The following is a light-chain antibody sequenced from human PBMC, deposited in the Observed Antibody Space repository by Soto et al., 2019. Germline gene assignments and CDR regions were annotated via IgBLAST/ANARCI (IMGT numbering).Light chain of an antibody. Sequence: EIVLTQSPGTLPLSPGERATLSCRASQSVSSSYLAWYQHKPGQAPRLLIYGASSRATGIPDRFSGSGSGTDFALPISRLEPEDFAVYYCQQYGSSPHTFGQGTKLEIK. CDR2: GAS. CDR1: QSVSSSY. J-gene: IGKJ2*01. V-gene: IGKV3-20*01. CDR3: QQYGSSPHT.